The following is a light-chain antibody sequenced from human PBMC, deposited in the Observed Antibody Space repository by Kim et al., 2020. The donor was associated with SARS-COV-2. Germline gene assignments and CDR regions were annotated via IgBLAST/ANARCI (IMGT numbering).Light chain of an antibody. V-gene: IGLV3-25*03. CDR1: ALAKQY. CDR3: QTADSSDTYVV. Sequence: PERTARVTCSGDALAKQYGCWDQQKPVQAPVLVIHKDSERPSGIHRRFSGSRSGTTVTLTISGVQAEDEADYYCQTADSSDTYVVFGGGTQLTVL. CDR2: KDS. J-gene: IGLJ2*01.